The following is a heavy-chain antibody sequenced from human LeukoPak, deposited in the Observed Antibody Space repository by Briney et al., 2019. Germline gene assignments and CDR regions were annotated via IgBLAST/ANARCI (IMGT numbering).Heavy chain of an antibody. CDR3: ARSNVDIVATIGGGFDY. CDR2: IYPGDSDT. D-gene: IGHD5-12*01. Sequence: GESLKISCKGSGYSFTSYWIGWVRQMPGKGLEWMWIIYPGDSDTRYSPSFQGQVTISADKSISTAYLQWSSLKASDTAMYYCARSNVDIVATIGGGFDYWGQGTLVTVSS. J-gene: IGHJ4*02. V-gene: IGHV5-51*01. CDR1: GYSFTSYW.